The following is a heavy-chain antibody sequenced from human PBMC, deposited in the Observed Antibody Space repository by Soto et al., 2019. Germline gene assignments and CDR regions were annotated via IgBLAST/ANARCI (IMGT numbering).Heavy chain of an antibody. Sequence: ALVNVSCKTSGDTFSSYYMHWVRQAPGQGLEWMGIINPSGGSTSYAQKFQGRVTMTRDTSTSTVFMELSSLRSEDTAVYYCARRPPISDDYYGMDVCGQGTTVTVSS. CDR2: INPSGGST. D-gene: IGHD2-21*01. CDR3: ARRPPISDDYYGMDV. J-gene: IGHJ6*02. CDR1: GDTFSSYY. V-gene: IGHV1-46*01.